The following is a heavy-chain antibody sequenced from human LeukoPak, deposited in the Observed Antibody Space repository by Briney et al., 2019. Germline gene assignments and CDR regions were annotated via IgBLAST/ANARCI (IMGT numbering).Heavy chain of an antibody. CDR2: IYHSGST. CDR1: GGSISSGGYS. CDR3: ARDPFSVDCSSTSCPLDV. D-gene: IGHD2-2*01. Sequence: SQTLSLTCAVSGGSISSGGYSWSWIRQPPGKGLEWIGYIYHSGSTYYNPSLKSRVTISVDRSKNQFSLKLSSVTAADTAVYYCARDPFSVDCSSTSCPLDVWGKGTTVTVSS. J-gene: IGHJ6*04. V-gene: IGHV4-30-2*01.